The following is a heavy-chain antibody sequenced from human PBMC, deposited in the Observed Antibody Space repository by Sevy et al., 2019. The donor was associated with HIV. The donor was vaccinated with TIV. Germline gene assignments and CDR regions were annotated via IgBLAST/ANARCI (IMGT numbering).Heavy chain of an antibody. J-gene: IGHJ4*02. CDR3: ARGLRLRGYRYGSFDY. Sequence: ASVKVSCKASGYTFTGQYIHWVRQAPGQGLEWMGWINPKSGGSNYAQEFQGRVTMTRDTSISTAYMELSGLTSDDPAVFYWARGLRLRGYRYGSFDYWGQGTLVTVSS. CDR2: INPKSGGS. CDR1: GYTFTGQY. V-gene: IGHV1-2*02. D-gene: IGHD5-12*01.